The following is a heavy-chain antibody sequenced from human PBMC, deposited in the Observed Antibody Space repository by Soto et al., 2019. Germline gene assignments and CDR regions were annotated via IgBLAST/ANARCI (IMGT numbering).Heavy chain of an antibody. CDR2: INPRNGDT. CDR1: GYTFTGNY. J-gene: IGHJ4*02. V-gene: IGHV1-2*02. D-gene: IGHD2-21*02. Sequence: QVQLVQSGAEVKKPGASVKVSCKVSGYTFTGNYMHWMRQAPGQGPEWMGWINPRNGDTDYAQKFQGRVTITRDTSISTDFMGLSRLTSDDTAIYFCVRGGGVDVVTPTRIVFDYWGQGTLLTVSS. CDR3: VRGGGVDVVTPTRIVFDY.